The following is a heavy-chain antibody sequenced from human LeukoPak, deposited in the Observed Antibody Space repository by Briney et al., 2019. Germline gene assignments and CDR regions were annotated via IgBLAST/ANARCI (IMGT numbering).Heavy chain of an antibody. J-gene: IGHJ6*02. Sequence: GGSLRLSCAASGFTFSSYSMNWVRQAPGKGLEWVSSISSSSSYIYYADSVKGRFTISRDNAKNSLYLQMNSLRAEDTAVYYCARFRITMVRGAIPSYGMDVWGQGTTVTVSS. CDR1: GFTFSSYS. CDR3: ARFRITMVRGAIPSYGMDV. V-gene: IGHV3-21*01. CDR2: ISSSSSYI. D-gene: IGHD3-10*01.